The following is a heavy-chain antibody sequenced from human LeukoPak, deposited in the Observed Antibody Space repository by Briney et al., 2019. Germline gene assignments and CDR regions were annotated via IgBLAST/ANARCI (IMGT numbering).Heavy chain of an antibody. V-gene: IGHV3-30-3*01. Sequence: GGSLRLSCAASGFTFSSYAMPGVRQAPGKGLEWVAVISYDGSNKYYADSVKGRFTISRDNSKNTLYLQMNSLRAEDTAVYYCARGKIVVVPAAIYYWGQGTLVTVSS. CDR3: ARGKIVVVPAAIYY. CDR2: ISYDGSNK. D-gene: IGHD2-2*01. J-gene: IGHJ4*02. CDR1: GFTFSSYA.